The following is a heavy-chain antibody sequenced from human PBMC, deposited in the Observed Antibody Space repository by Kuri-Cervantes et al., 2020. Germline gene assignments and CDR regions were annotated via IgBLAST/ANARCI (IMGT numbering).Heavy chain of an antibody. J-gene: IGHJ2*01. Sequence: SETLSLTCTVSGGSISTYYWSWIRQPPGKGLEWIGFIYYSGITNYNPSLKSRVTISVDMSKNHFSLKLTSVTAADTAVYYCARVSLRYYDSSGPDWYFDLWGRGTLVTVSS. V-gene: IGHV4-59*01. CDR3: ARVSLRYYDSSGPDWYFDL. CDR1: GGSISTYY. D-gene: IGHD3-22*01. CDR2: IYYSGIT.